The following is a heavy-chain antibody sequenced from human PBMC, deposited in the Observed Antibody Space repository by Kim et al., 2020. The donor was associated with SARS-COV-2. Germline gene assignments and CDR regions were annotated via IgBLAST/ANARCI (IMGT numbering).Heavy chain of an antibody. CDR2: INTNTGNP. J-gene: IGHJ6*02. D-gene: IGHD2-15*01. CDR3: ARAVVVAATPQPYSYYYGMDV. Sequence: ASVKVSCKASGYTFTSYAMNWVRQAPGQGLEWMGWINTNTGNPTYAQGFTGRFVFSLDTSVSTAYLQISSLKAEDTAVYYCARAVVVAATPQPYSYYYGMDVWGQGTTVTVSS. CDR1: GYTFTSYA. V-gene: IGHV7-4-1*02.